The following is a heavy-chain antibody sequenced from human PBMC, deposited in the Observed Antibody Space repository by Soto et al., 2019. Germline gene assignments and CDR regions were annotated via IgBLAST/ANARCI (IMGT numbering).Heavy chain of an antibody. CDR1: GFTFSDYS. CDR2: ISSSSDYT. CDR3: ARGGVRGTTSRGQVYN. D-gene: IGHD1-7*01. V-gene: IGHV3-11*06. Sequence: QVQVVESGGGLVKPGGSLRLSCAASGFTFSDYSMNWIRQAPGKGLEWVSYISSSSDYTKYADSVKGRFTISRDNAKSSLYLQMNSLRAEDTAVYYCARGGVRGTTSRGQVYNWGQGTLVTVSS. J-gene: IGHJ4*02.